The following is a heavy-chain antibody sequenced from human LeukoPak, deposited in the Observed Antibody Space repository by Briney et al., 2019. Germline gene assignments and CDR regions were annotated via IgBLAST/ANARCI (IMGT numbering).Heavy chain of an antibody. D-gene: IGHD4-17*01. CDR3: ARNRYGDYDDAFDI. V-gene: IGHV3-23*01. Sequence: PGGSLRLSCAASGITFRNYAMSWVRQAPGKGLEWVSTVSGNGESTFYADSVKGRFTISRDNAKNSLYLQMNSLRAEDTAVYSCARNRYGDYDDAFDIWGQGTMVTVSS. J-gene: IGHJ3*02. CDR1: GITFRNYA. CDR2: VSGNGEST.